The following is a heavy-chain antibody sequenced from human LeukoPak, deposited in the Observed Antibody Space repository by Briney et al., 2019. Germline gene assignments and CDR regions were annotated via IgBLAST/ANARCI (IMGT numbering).Heavy chain of an antibody. CDR3: ARRRDSGSLQHFDY. D-gene: IGHD1-26*01. CDR2: ISSSGSTI. Sequence: GGSLRLSCAASGITFSTYAMSWVRQAPGKGLEWVSYISSSGSTIYYADSVKGRFTISRDNAKNSLYLQMNSLRAEDTAVYYCARRRDSGSLQHFDYWGQGTLVTVSS. J-gene: IGHJ4*02. CDR1: GITFSTYA. V-gene: IGHV3-11*01.